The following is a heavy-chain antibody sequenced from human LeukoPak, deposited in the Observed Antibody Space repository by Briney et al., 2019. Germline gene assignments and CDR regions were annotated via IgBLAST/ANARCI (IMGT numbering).Heavy chain of an antibody. CDR3: AKDQSRDYGSGSYFRGIFGY. CDR1: GFTFSSYA. J-gene: IGHJ4*02. D-gene: IGHD3-10*01. CDR2: ISYSGGST. Sequence: GGSLRLSCAASGFTFSSYAMSWVRHAPGRGLEWVSTISYSGGSTYYADSVKGRLTISRDNSKNTLYLQMNSLRAEDTAIYYCAKDQSRDYGSGSYFRGIFGYWGQGTLVTVSP. V-gene: IGHV3-23*01.